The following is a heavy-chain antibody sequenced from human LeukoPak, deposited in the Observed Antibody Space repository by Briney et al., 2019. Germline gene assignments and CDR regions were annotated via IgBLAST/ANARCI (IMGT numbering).Heavy chain of an antibody. CDR2: IYHRGST. J-gene: IGHJ4*02. V-gene: IGHV4-30-2*01. CDR3: ARDTVRGVPARFDY. CDR1: GSAVSSDDHF. D-gene: IGHD4-17*01. Sequence: PSQTLSLTFAVSGSAVSSDDHFWSWIRPPPGRGLEWIGYIYHRGSTAYNPSLRSRVTVSLDKTRNQFSLNLYSVTAADTAVYYCARDTVRGVPARFDYWGQGTLVTVSS.